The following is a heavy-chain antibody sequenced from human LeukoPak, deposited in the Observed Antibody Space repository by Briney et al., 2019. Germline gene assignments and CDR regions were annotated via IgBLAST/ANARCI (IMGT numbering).Heavy chain of an antibody. J-gene: IGHJ4*02. Sequence: PGGSLRLSCAASGFTFSSYSMNWVRQAPGKGLEWVSSISSSSSYIYYADSVKGRFTISRDNAKNSLYPQMNSLRAEDTAVYYCARDYWSYYYDSSGFDYWGQGTLVTVSS. CDR1: GFTFSSYS. CDR2: ISSSSSYI. D-gene: IGHD3-22*01. V-gene: IGHV3-21*01. CDR3: ARDYWSYYYDSSGFDY.